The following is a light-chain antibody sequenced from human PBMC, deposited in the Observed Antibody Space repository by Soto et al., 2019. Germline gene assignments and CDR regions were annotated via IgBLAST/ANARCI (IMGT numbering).Light chain of an antibody. CDR3: QSYDSSLSVSV. CDR2: GNS. Sequence: QSVLTQPPSVSGAPGQRVTISCTGSSSNIGAGYDVHWYQQLPGTAPKLLIYGNSNRPSGVPDRFSGSKSGTSASLAITGLQAEYEADYYCQSYDSSLSVSVFGGGTKLTVL. J-gene: IGLJ2*01. V-gene: IGLV1-40*01. CDR1: SSNIGAGYD.